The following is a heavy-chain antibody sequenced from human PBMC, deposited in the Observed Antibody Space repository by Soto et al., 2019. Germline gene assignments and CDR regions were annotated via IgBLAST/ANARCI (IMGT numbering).Heavy chain of an antibody. V-gene: IGHV3-7*05. CDR1: GFTFSNYW. Sequence: EVQLVESGGGLVQPGGSLRLSCAASGFTFSNYWMSWVRQAPGKGLEWVANIKQDGSEKHYLDSGKGRFTIPRDNADNSLYLQMNNLRAEDTAVYYCARTYPSTARDFDYWGQGTLVTVSS. J-gene: IGHJ4*02. CDR3: ARTYPSTARDFDY. D-gene: IGHD6-6*01. CDR2: IKQDGSEK.